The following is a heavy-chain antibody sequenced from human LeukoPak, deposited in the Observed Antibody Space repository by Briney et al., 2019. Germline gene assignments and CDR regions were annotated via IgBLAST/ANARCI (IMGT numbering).Heavy chain of an antibody. D-gene: IGHD3-22*01. CDR3: ARGPDYYDSSGYLYYFDY. CDR2: IYYSGST. Sequence: SETLSLTCTVAGGSISSYYWSWIRQPPGKGLEWIGYIYYSGSTNYNPSRKSRVTISVDASKNQFSLKLSSVTAADTAVYYCARGPDYYDSSGYLYYFDYWGQGTLVTVSS. V-gene: IGHV4-59*01. CDR1: GGSISSYY. J-gene: IGHJ4*02.